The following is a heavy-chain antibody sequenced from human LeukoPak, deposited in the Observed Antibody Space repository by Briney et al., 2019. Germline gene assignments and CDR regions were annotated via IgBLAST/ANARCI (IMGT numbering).Heavy chain of an antibody. CDR1: GFTFSSYS. CDR3: ARGLYYYGSGSLGSFYFDY. Sequence: GGSLRLSCAASGFTFSSYSMNWVRQAPGKGLEWVSAIGTAGDTYYPGSVKGRFTISRENAKNSLYLQMNSLRAGDTAVYYCARGLYYYGSGSLGSFYFDYWGQGTLVTVSS. V-gene: IGHV3-13*01. D-gene: IGHD3-10*01. J-gene: IGHJ4*02. CDR2: IGTAGDT.